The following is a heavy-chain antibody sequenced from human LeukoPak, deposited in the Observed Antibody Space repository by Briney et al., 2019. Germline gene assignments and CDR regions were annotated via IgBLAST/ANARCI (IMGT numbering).Heavy chain of an antibody. CDR3: ARVDDYGDYSSLILDY. J-gene: IGHJ4*02. V-gene: IGHV3-30-3*01. D-gene: IGHD4-17*01. CDR1: GFTFSSYA. Sequence: PGRSLRLSCAASGFTFSSYAMHWVRQAPGKGLEWVAVISYDGSNKYYADSVKGRFTISRDNSKNTLYLQMNSLRAEDTAVYYCARVDDYGDYSSLILDYWGQGTLVTVSS. CDR2: ISYDGSNK.